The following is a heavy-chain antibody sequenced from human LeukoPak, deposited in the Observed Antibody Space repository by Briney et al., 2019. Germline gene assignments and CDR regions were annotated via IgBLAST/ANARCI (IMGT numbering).Heavy chain of an antibody. D-gene: IGHD3-10*01. CDR1: GFTFSSYG. Sequence: PGGSLRLPCAASGFTFSSYGMHWVRQAPGKGLEWVAFIRYDGSNEYYADSVKGRFTISRDNSKNTLYLQMNSLRAEDTAVYYCATPYYYGSGSRYCFDYWGQGTLVTVSS. CDR2: IRYDGSNE. V-gene: IGHV3-30*02. J-gene: IGHJ4*02. CDR3: ATPYYYGSGSRYCFDY.